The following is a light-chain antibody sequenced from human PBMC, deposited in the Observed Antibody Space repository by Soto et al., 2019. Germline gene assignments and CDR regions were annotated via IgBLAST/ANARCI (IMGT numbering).Light chain of an antibody. J-gene: IGLJ3*02. CDR1: SSNIGSIS. V-gene: IGLV1-47*01. CDR3: ATWDDYLSGWV. CDR2: GNN. Sequence: QPVLTQPPSASGTPGQWVTISCSGSSSNIGSISVYWYQQLPGTAPKLLIYGNNQRPSGVPDRFSGSKSGTSASLVISGLRSEDEADYYCATWDDYLSGWVFGGGTKVTVL.